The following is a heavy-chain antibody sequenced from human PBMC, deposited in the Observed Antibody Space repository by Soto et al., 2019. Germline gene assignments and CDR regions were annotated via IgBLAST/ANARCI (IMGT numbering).Heavy chain of an antibody. D-gene: IGHD6-13*01. V-gene: IGHV3-23*01. CDR2: ISGSGGST. J-gene: IGHJ4*02. Sequence: EVPLLESGGGLVQPGGSLRLSCAASGFTFSSYAMSWVRQAPGKGLEWVSAISGSGGSTYYADSVKGRFTISRDNSKNTLYLQMNSLRAEDTAVYYCAKGKVHIAAAAFHFDYWGQGTLVTVSS. CDR3: AKGKVHIAAAAFHFDY. CDR1: GFTFSSYA.